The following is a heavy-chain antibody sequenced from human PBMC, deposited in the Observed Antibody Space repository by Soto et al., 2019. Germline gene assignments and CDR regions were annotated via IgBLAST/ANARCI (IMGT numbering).Heavy chain of an antibody. J-gene: IGHJ4*01. CDR3: ATVDYDTSGYYSAYYFDS. CDR2: IKSKADGGTT. Sequence: EVQLVESGGGLVKPGGSLRVSCAVSGFSRSNAWMSWVRQAPGKGLEWVGRIKSKADGGTTDYAAPVKGRFTISRDDSKNMLHLQMNSLKTEGSAVYYCATVDYDTSGYYSAYYFDSWGHGTLVTVSS. CDR1: GFSRSNAW. V-gene: IGHV3-15*01. D-gene: IGHD3-22*01.